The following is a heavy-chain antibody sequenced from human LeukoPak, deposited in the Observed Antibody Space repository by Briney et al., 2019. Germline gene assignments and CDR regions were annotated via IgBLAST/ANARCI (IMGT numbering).Heavy chain of an antibody. D-gene: IGHD6-13*01. CDR1: GFTFSSYE. CDR3: ARKAAGAYYFDY. J-gene: IGHJ4*02. CDR2: ISSSGSTI. Sequence: GGSLRLSCAASGFTFSSYEMNWVRQAPGKGLEWVSYISSSGSTIYYADSVKGRFTISRDNAKNSLYLQMNSLRAEDTAVYYCARKAAGAYYFDYWGQGTLVTVSS. V-gene: IGHV3-48*03.